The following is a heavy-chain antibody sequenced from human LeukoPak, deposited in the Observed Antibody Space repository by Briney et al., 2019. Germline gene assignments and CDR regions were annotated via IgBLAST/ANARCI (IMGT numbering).Heavy chain of an antibody. J-gene: IGHJ4*02. Sequence: GGSLGLSCAASGFTFSSYAMSWVRQAPGKGLEWVSAISGSGGSTYYADSVKGRFTISRDNSKNTLYLQMNSLRAEDTAVYYCAKDRVAARSFDYWGQGTLVTVSS. CDR3: AKDRVAARSFDY. CDR1: GFTFSSYA. CDR2: ISGSGGST. V-gene: IGHV3-23*01. D-gene: IGHD6-6*01.